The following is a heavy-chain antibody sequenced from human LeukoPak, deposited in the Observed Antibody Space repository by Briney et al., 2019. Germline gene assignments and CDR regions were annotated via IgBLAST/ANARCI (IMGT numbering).Heavy chain of an antibody. Sequence: GGSLRLSRAASGFTFSGSAMHWVRQASGKGLEWVGRIRSKANSYATAYAASVKGRFTISRDDSKNTAYLQMNSLKTEDTAVYYCTSPQYKGAVAGTGYYYMDVWGKGTTVTVSS. D-gene: IGHD6-19*01. J-gene: IGHJ6*03. V-gene: IGHV3-73*01. CDR1: GFTFSGSA. CDR3: TSPQYKGAVAGTGYYYMDV. CDR2: IRSKANSYAT.